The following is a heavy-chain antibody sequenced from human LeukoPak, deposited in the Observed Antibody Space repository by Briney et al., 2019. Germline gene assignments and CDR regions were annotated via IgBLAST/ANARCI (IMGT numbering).Heavy chain of an antibody. CDR1: GGSISSYY. Sequence: PSETLSLTCTVSGGSISSYYWSWIRQHPGKGLEWIGYIYYSGSTYYNPSLKSRVTISVDTSKNQFSLKLSSVTAADTAVYYCASYYYDSSGYLFDAFDIWGQGTMVTVSS. CDR2: IYYSGST. CDR3: ASYYYDSSGYLFDAFDI. V-gene: IGHV4-59*06. D-gene: IGHD3-22*01. J-gene: IGHJ3*02.